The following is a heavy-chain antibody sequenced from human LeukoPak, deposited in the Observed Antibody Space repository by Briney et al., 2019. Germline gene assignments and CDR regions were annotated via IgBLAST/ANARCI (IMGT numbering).Heavy chain of an antibody. CDR1: GYTFTSYD. CDR2: MNPNSGNT. Sequence: ASVKVSCKASGYTFTSYDINWVRQATGQGLEWMGWMNPNSGNTGYAQKFQGRVTMTRNTSISTAYMELSSLRSEDTAVYYCAGGPYGSGSYHGFDPWGQGTLVTVSS. V-gene: IGHV1-8*01. J-gene: IGHJ5*02. CDR3: AGGPYGSGSYHGFDP. D-gene: IGHD3-10*01.